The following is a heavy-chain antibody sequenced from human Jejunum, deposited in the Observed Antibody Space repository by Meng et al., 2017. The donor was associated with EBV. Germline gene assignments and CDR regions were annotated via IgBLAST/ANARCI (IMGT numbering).Heavy chain of an antibody. J-gene: IGHJ4*02. CDR3: ARPHYYDTSGPFDY. CDR2: IHPSDSDA. V-gene: IGHV5-51*01. Sequence: EVQLVQSGPEVYRPGEYLKSSCKGSGYSFTSYWVGWVRQMPGKGLEWMGIIHPSDSDAIYSPSFQGQVTISADKSINTAYLQWSSLKASDTAMYYCARPHYYDTSGPFDYWGQGTLVNVSS. D-gene: IGHD3-22*01. CDR1: GYSFTSYW.